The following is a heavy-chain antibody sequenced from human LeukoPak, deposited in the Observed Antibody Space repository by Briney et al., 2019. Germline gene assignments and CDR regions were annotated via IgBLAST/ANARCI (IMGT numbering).Heavy chain of an antibody. D-gene: IGHD6-13*01. J-gene: IGHJ4*02. Sequence: SETLSLTCTVSGGSISSYYWTWIRQPAGKGLEWIGHIYASGRADYNPSLKSRVAMSVDTAKNQFSLKLTSVTAADTAVYYCARDRITTTGTKYWGQGALVTVSS. CDR3: ARDRITTTGTKY. CDR1: GGSISSYY. V-gene: IGHV4-4*07. CDR2: IYASGRA.